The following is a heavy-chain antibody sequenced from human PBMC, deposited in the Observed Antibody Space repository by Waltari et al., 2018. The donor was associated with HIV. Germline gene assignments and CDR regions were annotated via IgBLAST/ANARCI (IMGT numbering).Heavy chain of an antibody. V-gene: IGHV1-69*01. CDR3: ATGDGRNFGVVREYYHYGMDI. J-gene: IGHJ6*02. CDR2: VIPIFGSP. Sequence: QVQIVQSGAEVKKPGSSVTVSCEASGGSFSNSAVSWVRQVRGQGLEWLGGVIPIFGSPDYSQKFHGRLTIVADESINTAYMELSSLTSEDTAVYYCATGDGRNFGVVREYYHYGMDIWGQGTTVTVSS. D-gene: IGHD3-3*01. CDR1: GGSFSNSA.